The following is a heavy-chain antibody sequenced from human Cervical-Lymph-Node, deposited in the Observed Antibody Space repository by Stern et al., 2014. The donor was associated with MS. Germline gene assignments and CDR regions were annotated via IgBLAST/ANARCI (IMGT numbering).Heavy chain of an antibody. CDR3: ARERTGTFGFYDY. Sequence: VQLVESGGGVVQPGTSLRLSCAASGFTFSTYGMHWVRQAPGKGLEWVAVIWFDEINKYYADSVRGRFNISRDNSKNMLYLQLNSLRDEDTAVYSCARERTGTFGFYDYWGQGPLVTVS. J-gene: IGHJ4*02. D-gene: IGHD3/OR15-3a*01. V-gene: IGHV3-33*01. CDR1: GFTFSTYG. CDR2: IWFDEINK.